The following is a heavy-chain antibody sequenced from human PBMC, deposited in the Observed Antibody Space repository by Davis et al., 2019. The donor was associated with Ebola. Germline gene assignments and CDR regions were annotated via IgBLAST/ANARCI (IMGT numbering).Heavy chain of an antibody. CDR2: IKQDGSEK. Sequence: GESLKISCAASGFAFSSYWMSWVRQAPGKGLEWVANIKQDGSEKYYVDSVKGRFTISRDNAKNSLNLQMNSLRAEDTAVYYCARAGRNTSPNHFDYWGQGTLVTVSS. V-gene: IGHV3-7*01. J-gene: IGHJ4*02. CDR1: GFAFSSYW. CDR3: ARAGRNTSPNHFDY.